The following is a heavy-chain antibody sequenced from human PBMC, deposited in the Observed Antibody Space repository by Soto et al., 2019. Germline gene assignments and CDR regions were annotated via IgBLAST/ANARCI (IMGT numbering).Heavy chain of an antibody. D-gene: IGHD1-7*01. V-gene: IGHV1-3*01. CDR3: ARETDNWNYYRSRWFDP. Sequence: ASVKVSCKASGYTFTSYAMHWVRQAPGQRLEWMGWINAGNGNTKYSQKFQGRVTITRDTSASTAYMELSSLRSDDTAVYYCARETDNWNYYRSRWFDPWGQGTLVTVSS. CDR1: GYTFTSYA. CDR2: INAGNGNT. J-gene: IGHJ5*02.